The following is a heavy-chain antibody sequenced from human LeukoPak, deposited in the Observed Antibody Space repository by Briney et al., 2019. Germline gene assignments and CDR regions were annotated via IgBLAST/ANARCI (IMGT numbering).Heavy chain of an antibody. CDR1: GFTFSSYG. D-gene: IGHD6-19*01. V-gene: IGHV3-30*18. Sequence: GGSLRLSCAASGFTFSSYGMHWVRQAPGKGLEWVAVISYDGSNKYYADSVKGRFTISRDNSKNTLYLQMNSLRAEDTAVYYCAKDLFIGHSSGWYGDYWGQGTLVTVSS. CDR3: AKDLFIGHSSGWYGDY. CDR2: ISYDGSNK. J-gene: IGHJ4*02.